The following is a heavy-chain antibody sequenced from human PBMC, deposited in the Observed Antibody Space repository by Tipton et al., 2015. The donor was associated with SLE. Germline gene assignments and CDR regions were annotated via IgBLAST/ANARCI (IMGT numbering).Heavy chain of an antibody. D-gene: IGHD5-18*01. CDR3: ARVDTAMAFDP. CDR1: GGSFSGYY. J-gene: IGHJ5*02. CDR2: IYYSGST. V-gene: IGHV4-30-4*08. Sequence: TLSLTCAVYGGSFSGYYWSWIRQPPGKGLEWIGYIYYSGSTYYNPSLKSRVTISVDTSKNQFSLKLSSVTAADTAVYYCARVDTAMAFDPWGQGTLVTVSS.